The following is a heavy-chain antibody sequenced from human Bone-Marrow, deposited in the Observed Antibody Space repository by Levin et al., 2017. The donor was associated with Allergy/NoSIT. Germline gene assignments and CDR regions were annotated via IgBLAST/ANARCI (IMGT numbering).Heavy chain of an antibody. D-gene: IGHD2-8*01. CDR3: ARDTPDCTNGVCANLYNWFDP. Sequence: GESLKISCAASGFTFSSYAMHWVRQAPGKGLEWVAVISYDGSNKYYADSVKGRFTISRDNSKNTLYLQMNSLRAEDTAVYYCARDTPDCTNGVCANLYNWFDPWGQGTLVTVSS. V-gene: IGHV3-30-3*01. CDR1: GFTFSSYA. CDR2: ISYDGSNK. J-gene: IGHJ5*02.